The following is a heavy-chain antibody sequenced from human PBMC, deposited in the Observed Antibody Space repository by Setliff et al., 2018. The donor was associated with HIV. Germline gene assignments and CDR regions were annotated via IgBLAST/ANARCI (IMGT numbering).Heavy chain of an antibody. CDR1: GFTFSSYG. J-gene: IGHJ4*02. CDR2: IRYDGSNK. V-gene: IGHV3-30*02. Sequence: PGGSLRLSCAASGFTFSSYGMHWVRQAPGKGLEWVAFIRYDGSNKYYADSVKGRITISRDNSKNTLYLQMNSLRAEDTAAYYCAKDNNYYDSSSYMYYFDCWGQGTLVTVSS. D-gene: IGHD3-22*01. CDR3: AKDNNYYDSSSYMYYFDC.